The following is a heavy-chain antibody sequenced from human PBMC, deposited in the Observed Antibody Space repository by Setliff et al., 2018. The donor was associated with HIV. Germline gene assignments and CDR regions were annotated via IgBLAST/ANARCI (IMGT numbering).Heavy chain of an antibody. CDR1: GGSSSGYH. Sequence: SETLSLTCAVYGGSSSGYHWNWIRQFPGKGLEWIGEINHTGNTQYNPSLKSRVTMSEETSKNQFSLTLKSVTAADTAIYVCARGKGGLVGPAEFDYWGPGTLVTVSS. D-gene: IGHD1-26*01. CDR2: INHTGNT. V-gene: IGHV4-34*01. CDR3: ARGKGGLVGPAEFDY. J-gene: IGHJ4*02.